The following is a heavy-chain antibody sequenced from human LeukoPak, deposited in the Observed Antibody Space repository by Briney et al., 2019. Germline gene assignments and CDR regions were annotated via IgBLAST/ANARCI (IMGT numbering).Heavy chain of an antibody. CDR1: GFTFSTYW. J-gene: IGHJ4*02. CDR3: ASCRGPCYSEQYYFDY. D-gene: IGHD2-15*01. V-gene: IGHV3-7*01. Sequence: GGSLRLSCAASGFTFSTYWMSWVRQAPGKGLEWVANINQDGSEKYYVDSVKGRFTISRDNSKNTLYLQMNSLRAEDTAVYYCASCRGPCYSEQYYFDYWGQGTLVTVSS. CDR2: INQDGSEK.